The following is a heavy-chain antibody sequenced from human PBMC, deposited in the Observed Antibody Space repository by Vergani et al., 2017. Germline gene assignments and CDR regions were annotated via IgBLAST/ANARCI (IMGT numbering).Heavy chain of an antibody. J-gene: IGHJ3*02. CDR1: GGSISSYY. Sequence: QVQLQESGPGLVKPSETLSLTCTVSGGSISSYYWSWIRQPPGKGLEWIGYIYYSGSTNYNPSLKSRVTISVDTSKNQFSLKLSSVTAADTAVYYCARGDRYCSGGSCYSEAFDIWGQGTMVTVSS. V-gene: IGHV4-59*12. CDR3: ARGDRYCSGGSCYSEAFDI. D-gene: IGHD2-15*01. CDR2: IYYSGST.